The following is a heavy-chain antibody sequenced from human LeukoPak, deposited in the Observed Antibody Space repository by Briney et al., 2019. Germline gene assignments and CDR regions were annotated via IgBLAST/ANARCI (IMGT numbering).Heavy chain of an antibody. CDR1: GFTFRSFG. Sequence: GGSLRLSCAASGFTFRSFGMHWVRQAPGKGLEWVAIISYDGSLKYYADSVKGRFTISRDNSKNTLYLQISSLRVEDTAVYYCAKETYDSSGYYFAYFDYWGQGTLVTVSA. CDR3: AKETYDSSGYYFAYFDY. J-gene: IGHJ4*02. CDR2: ISYDGSLK. V-gene: IGHV3-30*18. D-gene: IGHD3-22*01.